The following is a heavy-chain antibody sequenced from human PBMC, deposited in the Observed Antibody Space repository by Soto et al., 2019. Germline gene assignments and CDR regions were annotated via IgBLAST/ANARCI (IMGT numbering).Heavy chain of an antibody. J-gene: IGHJ6*02. CDR3: ARYCSGGSCYNGMDV. D-gene: IGHD2-15*01. Sequence: PSETLSLTCTVSGGSISSYYWSWIRQPPGKGLEWIGYIYYSGSTNYNPSLKSRVTISVDTSKNQFSLKLSSVTAADTAVYYCARYCSGGSCYNGMDVWGQGTTVTVSS. V-gene: IGHV4-59*08. CDR1: GGSISSYY. CDR2: IYYSGST.